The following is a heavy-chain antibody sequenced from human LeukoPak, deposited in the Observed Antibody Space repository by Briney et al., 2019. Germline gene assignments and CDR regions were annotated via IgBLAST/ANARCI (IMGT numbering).Heavy chain of an antibody. CDR3: ARAHGPSIAVAGTYYYYYGMDV. CDR2: INPNSGGT. V-gene: IGHV1-2*02. J-gene: IGHJ6*02. CDR1: GYTFTGYY. D-gene: IGHD6-19*01. Sequence: GASVKVSCKASGYTFTGYYMHWVRQAPGQGLEWMGWINPNSGGTNYAQKFQGRVTMTRDTSISTAYMELSRLRSDDTAVYYCARAHGPSIAVAGTYYYYYGMDVWGQGTTVTVSS.